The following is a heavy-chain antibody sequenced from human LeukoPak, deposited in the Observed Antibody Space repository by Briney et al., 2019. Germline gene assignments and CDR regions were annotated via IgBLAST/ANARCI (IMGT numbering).Heavy chain of an antibody. V-gene: IGHV4-34*01. CDR1: GGSFSGYY. J-gene: IGHJ6*03. Sequence: RSSETLSLTCAVYGGSFSGYYWSWIRQPPGKGLEWIGEINHSGSTNYNPSLKSRVTISVDTSKNQFSLKLSSVTAADTAVYYCARLGYDILTGYHYYYYYMDVWGKGTTVTISS. D-gene: IGHD3-9*01. CDR3: ARLGYDILTGYHYYYYYMDV. CDR2: INHSGST.